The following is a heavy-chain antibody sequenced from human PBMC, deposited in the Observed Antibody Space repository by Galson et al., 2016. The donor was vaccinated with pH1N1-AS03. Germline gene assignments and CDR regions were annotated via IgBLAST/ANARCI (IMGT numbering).Heavy chain of an antibody. Sequence: SLRLSCAASGFTFNHYSMNWVRQAPGKGLEWVSYISSDSTTIYYADSVKGRFTISRDNAKNSLYLQMNSLTAEDTAIYYCARGPVSYSNYWFPPPDYWGQGTLVTVSS. D-gene: IGHD6-13*01. J-gene: IGHJ4*02. CDR3: ARGPVSYSNYWFPPPDY. V-gene: IGHV3-48*04. CDR2: ISSDSTTI. CDR1: GFTFNHYS.